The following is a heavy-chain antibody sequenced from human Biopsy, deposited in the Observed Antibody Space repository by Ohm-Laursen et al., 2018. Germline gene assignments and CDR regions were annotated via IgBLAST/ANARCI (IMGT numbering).Heavy chain of an antibody. D-gene: IGHD1-26*01. CDR1: GASIEDYY. CDR2: INYRGNT. CDR3: ALGGGSYVNFDY. J-gene: IGHJ4*02. V-gene: IGHV4-59*01. Sequence: SETLSLTCTVSGASIEDYYWTWIRQAPGKTLEWIAFINYRGNTNYNPSLKSRVTISADTSKNQFSLRLSSVTAADTAVYYCALGGGSYVNFDYWGQGTLVTVSS.